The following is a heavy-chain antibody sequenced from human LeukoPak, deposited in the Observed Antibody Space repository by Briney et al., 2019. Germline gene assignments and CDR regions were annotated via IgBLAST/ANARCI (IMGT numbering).Heavy chain of an antibody. V-gene: IGHV3-30-3*01. CDR2: ISYDGSNK. J-gene: IGHJ4*02. CDR1: GFTFSSYA. CDR3: ARDPGAVAGTGGVDY. Sequence: PGGSLRLSCAASGFTFSSYAMHWVRQAPGEGLEWVAVISYDGSNKYYADSVKGRFTISRDNSKNTLYLQMNSLRAEDTAVYYCARDPGAVAGTGGVDYWGQGTLVTVSS. D-gene: IGHD6-19*01.